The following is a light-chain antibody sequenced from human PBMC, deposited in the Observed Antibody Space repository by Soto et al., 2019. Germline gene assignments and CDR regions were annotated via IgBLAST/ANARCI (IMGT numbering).Light chain of an antibody. CDR1: RGNSSYD. V-gene: IGLV4-69*01. CDR2: LNNDGSH. J-gene: IGLJ3*02. CDR3: QTWGTGFQL. Sequence: QPVLTQSPSASASLGASVKLTCTLIRGNSSYDIAWHQKQPGKGPRYLMDLNNDGSHTKGDGIPDRFSGSSSGADRYLIISSLQSEDEADYYCQTWGTGFQLFGGGTKLTVL.